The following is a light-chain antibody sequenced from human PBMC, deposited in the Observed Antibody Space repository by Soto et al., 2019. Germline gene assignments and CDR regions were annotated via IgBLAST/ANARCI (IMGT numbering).Light chain of an antibody. Sequence: QSALTQPASVSGSPGQSITISCTGTSSDVGSYNLVSWYQQHPGKAPKLMIYEVSKRPSGVSNRFSGSKSGNTASLTISGLQAEDEADYYCSSYTSSTILFGGGTKLTVL. CDR2: EVS. CDR3: SSYTSSTIL. CDR1: SSDVGSYNL. J-gene: IGLJ2*01. V-gene: IGLV2-14*02.